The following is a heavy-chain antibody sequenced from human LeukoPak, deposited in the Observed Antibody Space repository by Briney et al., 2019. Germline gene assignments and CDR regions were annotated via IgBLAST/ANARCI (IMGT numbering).Heavy chain of an antibody. Sequence: PGGSLRLSCAASGFTFSSYWMHWVRQAPGKGPVWVARIRSDGSSTDYADSVKGRFTISRDNAKNTLHLQMNSLRAEDTAVYYCAREQGYYSVPGYWGQGTLVTVSS. CDR2: IRSDGSST. CDR3: AREQGYYSVPGY. D-gene: IGHD3-22*01. J-gene: IGHJ4*02. CDR1: GFTFSSYW. V-gene: IGHV3-74*01.